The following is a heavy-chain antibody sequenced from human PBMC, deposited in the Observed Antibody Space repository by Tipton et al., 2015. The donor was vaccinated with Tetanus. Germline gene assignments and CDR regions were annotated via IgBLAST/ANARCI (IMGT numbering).Heavy chain of an antibody. CDR3: ARRGEARANWFDS. CDR1: GFSFNNFG. J-gene: IGHJ5*01. CDR2: ISYSSTSK. V-gene: IGHV3-48*02. Sequence: SLRLSCAGSGFSFNNFGMNWVRQAPGKRLEWVSYISYSSTSKYYADSVKGRFAISRDNAKNSLYLQMNTLRDDDTAVYYCARRGEARANWFDSWGQGTLVTVSS. D-gene: IGHD2-21*01.